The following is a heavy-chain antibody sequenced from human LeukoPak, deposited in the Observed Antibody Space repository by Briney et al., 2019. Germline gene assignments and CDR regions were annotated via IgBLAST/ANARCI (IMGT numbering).Heavy chain of an antibody. Sequence: GGSLRLSCAAAGFTVSSNYMSWVRHAPGEGLGWVSAIYRGGSTNYADSGKGPFTISRDNSKNTLYLQMNSLRAEDTAVYYCARDSGPVAVAAYWYFDLWGRGTLVTVSS. CDR1: GFTVSSNY. CDR2: IYRGGST. CDR3: ARDSGPVAVAAYWYFDL. V-gene: IGHV3-53*01. J-gene: IGHJ2*01. D-gene: IGHD6-19*01.